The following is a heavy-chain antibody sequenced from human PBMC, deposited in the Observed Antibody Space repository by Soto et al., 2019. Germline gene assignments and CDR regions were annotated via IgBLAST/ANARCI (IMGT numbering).Heavy chain of an antibody. D-gene: IGHD3-3*01. CDR3: ARDDCSVSGVGTLDH. CDR2: TNEGSGNT. J-gene: IGHJ4*02. CDR1: GYSFKNYA. Sequence: ASVKVSCKATGYSFKNYAVHWVRQAPGQRLEWMGFTNEGSGNTRFSQKFQGRISITRDTSASTVYLDLSSLTSEDTAIYYCARDDCSVSGVGTLDHGGPGALVTVSS. V-gene: IGHV1-3*01.